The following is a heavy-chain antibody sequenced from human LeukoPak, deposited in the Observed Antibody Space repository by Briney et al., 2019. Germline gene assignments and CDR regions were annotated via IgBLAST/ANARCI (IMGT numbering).Heavy chain of an antibody. CDR2: VYDSGST. CDR3: ARSYGDYLNFDY. D-gene: IGHD4-17*01. CDR1: GGSVTAYY. Sequence: SETLSLTCTVSGGSVTAYYWSWIRQPPGKGLEWIGYVYDSGSTNYSPSLKSRVTISVDTSKNQFSLNLTSVTTADTAIYYCARSYGDYLNFDYWGQGTLVTVSS. J-gene: IGHJ4*02. V-gene: IGHV4-59*08.